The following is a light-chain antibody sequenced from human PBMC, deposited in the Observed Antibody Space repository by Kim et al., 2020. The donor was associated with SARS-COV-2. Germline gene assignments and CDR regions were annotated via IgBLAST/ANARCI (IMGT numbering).Light chain of an antibody. CDR2: GKN. CDR1: TLRTHY. V-gene: IGLV3-19*01. CDR3: TSRDNSGSLLV. Sequence: SSELTQDPAVSVALGQTVRMTCQGNTLRTHYATWYQQKSGQAPVLVIYGKNNRPSGIPDRFSGSSSGNTASLTITGTQAGDEADYYCTSRDNSGSLLVFG. J-gene: IGLJ3*02.